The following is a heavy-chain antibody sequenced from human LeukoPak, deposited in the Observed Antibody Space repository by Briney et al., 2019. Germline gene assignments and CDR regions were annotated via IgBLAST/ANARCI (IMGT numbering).Heavy chain of an antibody. J-gene: IGHJ4*02. V-gene: IGHV2-5*01. Sequence: SGPTLVKPTQTLTLTCTFSGFSLSTSGVGVGWIRQPPGKALEWLALIYWNDDKRYSPSLKSRLTITKDTSKNQVVLTMTNMDPVDTATYYCAHGVPNYDFWSGYSHSDAFDYWGQGTLVTVSS. CDR3: AHGVPNYDFWSGYSHSDAFDY. CDR1: GFSLSTSGVG. D-gene: IGHD3-3*01. CDR2: IYWNDDK.